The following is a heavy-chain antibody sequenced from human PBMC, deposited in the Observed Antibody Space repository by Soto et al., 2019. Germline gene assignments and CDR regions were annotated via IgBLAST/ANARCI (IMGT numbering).Heavy chain of an antibody. Sequence: SVKVSCKASGYTFTTYHMHWVRQAPGQGLEWMGVINPSGGSTTYAQKFQGRDTMTRDTSTNTVYMELRSLRSEDTTVYYCARTQYDSSGYYYGVMDYWGQGTPVTVSS. CDR3: ARTQYDSSGYYYGVMDY. CDR2: INPSGGST. V-gene: IGHV1-46*01. J-gene: IGHJ4*02. D-gene: IGHD3-22*01. CDR1: GYTFTTYH.